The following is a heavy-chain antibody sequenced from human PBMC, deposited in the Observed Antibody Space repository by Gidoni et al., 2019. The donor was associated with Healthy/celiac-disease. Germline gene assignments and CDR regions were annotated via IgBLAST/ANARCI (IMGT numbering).Heavy chain of an antibody. CDR3: AKEATTVTTEWFDP. V-gene: IGHV3-23*01. CDR2: ISGSGGST. CDR1: GFTFSSYA. J-gene: IGHJ5*02. Sequence: EVKLLESGGGLVQPGGSMRLPCAASGFTFSSYAMSWVRQAPGKGLEWGAAISGSGGSTYYADSVKGRFTISRDNSKNTLYLQMNSLRAEDTAVYYCAKEATTVTTEWFDPWGQGTLVTVSS. D-gene: IGHD4-17*01.